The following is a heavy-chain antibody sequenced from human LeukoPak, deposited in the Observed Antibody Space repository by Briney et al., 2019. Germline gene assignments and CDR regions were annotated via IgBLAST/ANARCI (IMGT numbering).Heavy chain of an antibody. CDR2: ISTSSSYI. Sequence: PGGSLRLSCAASGFTFSSYTMNWVRQAPGKGLEWVSSISTSSSYIYYADSVKGRFTISRDNAKNSLYLQMNSLRAEDTAVYYCARSARDPYNWFDPWGQGTLVTVSS. V-gene: IGHV3-21*01. J-gene: IGHJ5*02. CDR1: GFTFSSYT. CDR3: ARSARDPYNWFDP.